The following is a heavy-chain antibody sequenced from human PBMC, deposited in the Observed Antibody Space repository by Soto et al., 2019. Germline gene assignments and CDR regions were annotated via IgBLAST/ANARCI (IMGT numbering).Heavy chain of an antibody. CDR1: GFTFSSYG. Sequence: QVQLVESGGGVVQPGRSLRLSCAASGFTFSSYGMHWVRQAPGKGLEWVAVISYDGSNKYYADSVKGRFTISRDNSKNTLYLQMNSLRAEDTAVYYCAKARPHDYGDYLTGPDYWGQGTLVTVSS. CDR3: AKARPHDYGDYLTGPDY. J-gene: IGHJ4*02. CDR2: ISYDGSNK. V-gene: IGHV3-30*18. D-gene: IGHD4-17*01.